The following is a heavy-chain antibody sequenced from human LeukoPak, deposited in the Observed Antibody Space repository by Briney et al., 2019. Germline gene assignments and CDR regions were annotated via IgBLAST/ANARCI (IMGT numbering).Heavy chain of an antibody. CDR1: GFTFSSYA. V-gene: IGHV3-23*01. CDR2: ISGSGGST. Sequence: PGGSLRLSCAASGFTFSSYAMSWVRQAPGKGLEWVSAISGSGGSTYYADSVKGRVTISRDNSKNTLYLQMNSLRAEDTAVYYCAKTMVRGASTPYYFDYWGQGTLVTVSS. D-gene: IGHD3-10*01. CDR3: AKTMVRGASTPYYFDY. J-gene: IGHJ4*02.